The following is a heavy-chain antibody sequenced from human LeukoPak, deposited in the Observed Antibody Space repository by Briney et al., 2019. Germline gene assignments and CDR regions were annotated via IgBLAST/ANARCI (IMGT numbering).Heavy chain of an antibody. V-gene: IGHV3-21*01. D-gene: IGHD6-13*01. CDR1: GFSFSSYS. J-gene: IGHJ3*02. CDR2: ISSSSSYI. Sequence: GGSLRLSCAASGFSFSSYSMNWVRHAPGKGLEWVSSISSSSSYIYYADSVKGRFTISRDNAENSLYLQMNSLRAEDTAVYYCARVFIAAAPVLGRAFDIWGQGTMVTVSS. CDR3: ARVFIAAAPVLGRAFDI.